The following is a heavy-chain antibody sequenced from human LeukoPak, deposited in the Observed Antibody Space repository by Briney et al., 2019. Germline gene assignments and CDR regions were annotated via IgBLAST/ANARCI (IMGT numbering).Heavy chain of an antibody. CDR2: TYYRSKWYN. V-gene: IGHV6-1*01. Sequence: SQTLSLTCAISGDSFSSNSAAWNWITQSPSRDLEWLGRTYYRSKWYNDYAVSVKSRITINPDTSKNQFSLQLNSVTPEDTAVYYCARAIAVAGNLDYWGQGTLVTVSS. CDR1: GDSFSSNSAA. D-gene: IGHD6-19*01. J-gene: IGHJ4*02. CDR3: ARAIAVAGNLDY.